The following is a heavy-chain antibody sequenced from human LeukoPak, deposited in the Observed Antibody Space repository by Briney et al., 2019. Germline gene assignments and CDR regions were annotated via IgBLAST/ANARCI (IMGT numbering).Heavy chain of an antibody. CDR3: AKGHSSGYHIIDY. Sequence: GGSLRLSCAASGFTFSSYAMSWVRQAPGKGLEWVSAISGSGGSTYYADSVKGRFTISRDNSKNALYLQMNSLRAEDTAVYYCAKGHSSGYHIIDYWGQGTLVTVSS. D-gene: IGHD6-19*01. CDR1: GFTFSSYA. CDR2: ISGSGGST. J-gene: IGHJ4*02. V-gene: IGHV3-23*01.